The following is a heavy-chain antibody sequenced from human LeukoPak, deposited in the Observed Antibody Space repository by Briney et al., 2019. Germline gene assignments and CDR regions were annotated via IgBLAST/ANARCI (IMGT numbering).Heavy chain of an antibody. V-gene: IGHV1-69*06. CDR1: GYTFTSYG. J-gene: IGHJ4*02. CDR3: AMTTVVTGFDY. D-gene: IGHD4-23*01. Sequence: SVKVSCKASGYTFTSYGISWVRQAPGQGLEWMGGIIPIFGTANYAQKFQGRVTITADKSTSTAYMELSSLRSEDTAVYYCAMTTVVTGFDYWGQGTLVTVSS. CDR2: IIPIFGTA.